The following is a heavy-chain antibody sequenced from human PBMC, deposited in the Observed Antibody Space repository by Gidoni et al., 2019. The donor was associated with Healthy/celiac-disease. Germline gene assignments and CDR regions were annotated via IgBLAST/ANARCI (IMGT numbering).Heavy chain of an antibody. D-gene: IGHD3-3*01. CDR3: AQTPVTIFGVARRDYFDY. CDR2: IYTSGST. V-gene: IGHV4-61*02. CDR1: CGSISSGSYS. J-gene: IGHJ4*02. Sequence: QVQLQESGPGLVKPAQTLSLTCTVSCGSISSGSYSWSWIRQPAGKGLEWIGRIYTSGSTNYNPSLKSRVTMSVDTSKNQFSLKLSSVTAADTAVYYCAQTPVTIFGVARRDYFDYWGQGTLVTVSS.